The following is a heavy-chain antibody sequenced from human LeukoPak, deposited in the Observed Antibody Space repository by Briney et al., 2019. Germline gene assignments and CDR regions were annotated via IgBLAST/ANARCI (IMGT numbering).Heavy chain of an antibody. D-gene: IGHD3-10*01. CDR3: ARLAARRGYYYYGMDV. Sequence: GGSLRLSCAASGFTFSDYYMSWIRQAPGKGLEWVSYISSSSSYTNYADSVKGRFTISRDNAKNSLYLQMNSLRAEDTAVYYCARLAARRGYYYYGMDVWGQGTTVTVSS. V-gene: IGHV3-11*03. CDR1: GFTFSDYY. J-gene: IGHJ6*02. CDR2: ISSSSSYT.